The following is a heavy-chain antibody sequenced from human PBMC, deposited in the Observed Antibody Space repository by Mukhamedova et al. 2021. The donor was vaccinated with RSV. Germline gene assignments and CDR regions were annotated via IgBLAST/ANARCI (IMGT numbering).Heavy chain of an antibody. D-gene: IGHD4-23*01. CDR1: SYY. Sequence: SYYWGWIRQPPGKGLEWIGSIYYSGSTYYNPSLKSRVTISVDTSKNQFSLKLSSVTAADTAVYYCARQLRWFDYWGQGTLVPVPS. V-gene: IGHV4-39*01. CDR3: ARQLRWFDY. CDR2: IYYSGST. J-gene: IGHJ4*02.